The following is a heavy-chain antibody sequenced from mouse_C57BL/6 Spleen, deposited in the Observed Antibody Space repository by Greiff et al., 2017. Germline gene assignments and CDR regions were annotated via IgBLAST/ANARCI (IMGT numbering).Heavy chain of an antibody. Sequence: EVQGVESGGGLVKPGGSLKLSCAASGFTFSSYAMSWVRQTPEKRLEWVATISDGGSYTYYPDNVKGRFTISRDNAKNNLYLQMSHLKSEDTAMYYCARKRSSPDYFDYWGQGTTLTVSS. V-gene: IGHV5-4*01. CDR1: GFTFSSYA. D-gene: IGHD1-1*01. CDR3: ARKRSSPDYFDY. J-gene: IGHJ2*01. CDR2: ISDGGSYT.